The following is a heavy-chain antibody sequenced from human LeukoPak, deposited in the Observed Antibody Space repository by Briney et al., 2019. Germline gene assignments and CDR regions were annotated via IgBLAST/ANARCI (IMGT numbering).Heavy chain of an antibody. J-gene: IGHJ6*02. CDR2: INHSGST. D-gene: IGHD5-18*01. CDR3: ARGLGGYSYGLRSGYYYGMDV. Sequence: ASETLSLTCAVYGGSFSGYYWSWIRQPPAKGLEWIGEINHSGSTNYNPSLKSRVTISVDTSKNQFSLKLSSVTAADTAVYYCARGLGGYSYGLRSGYYYGMDVWGQGTTVTVSS. CDR1: GGSFSGYY. V-gene: IGHV4-34*01.